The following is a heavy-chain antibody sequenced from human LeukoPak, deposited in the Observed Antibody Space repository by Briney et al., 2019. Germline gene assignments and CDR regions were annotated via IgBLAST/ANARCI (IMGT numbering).Heavy chain of an antibody. J-gene: IGHJ4*02. CDR1: GFTFSSYS. D-gene: IGHD3-10*01. CDR2: ISSSSSYI. CDR3: ARDWPYGSGSSDFDY. V-gene: IGHV3-21*01. Sequence: PGGSLRLSCAASGFTFSSYSMNWVRQAPGKGLEWVSSISSSSSYIYYADSVKGRFTISRDNAKNSLYLQMNSLRAEDTAVYYCARDWPYGSGSSDFDYWGQGTLVTVSS.